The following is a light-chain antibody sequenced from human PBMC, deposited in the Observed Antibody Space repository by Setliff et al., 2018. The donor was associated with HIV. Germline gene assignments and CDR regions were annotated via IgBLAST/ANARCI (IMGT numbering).Light chain of an antibody. CDR2: SND. CDR1: TSNVGSNN. CDR3: AAYDDSLLKYG. V-gene: IGLV1-44*01. J-gene: IGLJ1*01. Sequence: QSVLTQPPSVSGTPGQRVTISCSGRTSNVGSNNVNWYQQLPGAAPKLLIYSNDQRPSGVPDRFSGSNSCTSASLAISGLQSEYEADYFCAAYDDSLLKYGFAMGTKV.